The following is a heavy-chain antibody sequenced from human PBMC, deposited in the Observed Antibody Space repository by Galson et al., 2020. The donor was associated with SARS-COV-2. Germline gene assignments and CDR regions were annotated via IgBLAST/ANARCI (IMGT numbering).Heavy chain of an antibody. Sequence: GGSLRLSCAASGFTFSSYALHWVRQAPGKGLEWVAVISYDGSNKYYADSVKGRFTISRDNSKNTLYLQMNSLRAEDTAVYYCARPYSGSYRGYFDYWGQGTLVTVSS. V-gene: IGHV3-30*04. CDR3: ARPYSGSYRGYFDY. D-gene: IGHD1-26*01. CDR2: ISYDGSNK. J-gene: IGHJ4*02. CDR1: GFTFSSYA.